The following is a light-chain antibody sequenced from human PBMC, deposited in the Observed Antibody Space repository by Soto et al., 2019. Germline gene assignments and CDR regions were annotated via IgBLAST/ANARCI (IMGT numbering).Light chain of an antibody. J-gene: IGLJ1*01. Sequence: SALTQPASVSGSPGQSIAISCTGTSGDVGAYDYVSWYQHHPDKAPKLMIYEVSNRPSGVSDRFSGSKSVYTATLTISGLQAEDEADYYCASHTTRDTRVFGTGTKVTGL. CDR3: ASHTTRDTRV. CDR2: EVS. V-gene: IGLV2-14*01. CDR1: SGDVGAYDY.